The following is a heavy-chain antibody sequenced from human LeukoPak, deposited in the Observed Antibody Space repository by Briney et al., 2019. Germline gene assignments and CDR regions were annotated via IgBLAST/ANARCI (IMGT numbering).Heavy chain of an antibody. Sequence: PSETLSLTCTVSGGSISSYYWSWLRQPPGKGLEWLGYIYYSGSTNYNPSLKSRVTISVDTSKNQFSLKLSSVTAADTAVYYCAREVWFGEFVQFNWFDPWGQGTLVTVSS. V-gene: IGHV4-59*01. CDR3: AREVWFGEFVQFNWFDP. J-gene: IGHJ5*02. CDR1: GGSISSYY. CDR2: IYYSGST. D-gene: IGHD3-10*01.